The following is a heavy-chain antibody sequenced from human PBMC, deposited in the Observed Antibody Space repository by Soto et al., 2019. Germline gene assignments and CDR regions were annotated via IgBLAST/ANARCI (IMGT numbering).Heavy chain of an antibody. CDR3: ASQRYDSSGYYYYAFDI. D-gene: IGHD3-22*01. V-gene: IGHV4-39*01. CDR2: IYYSGST. J-gene: IGHJ3*02. CDR1: GGSISSSSYY. Sequence: SETLSLTCTVSGGSISSSSYYWGWIRQPPGKGLEWIGSIYYSGSTYYNPSLKSRVTISVDTSKNQFSLKLSSVTAADTAVYYCASQRYDSSGYYYYAFDIWGQGTMVTVS.